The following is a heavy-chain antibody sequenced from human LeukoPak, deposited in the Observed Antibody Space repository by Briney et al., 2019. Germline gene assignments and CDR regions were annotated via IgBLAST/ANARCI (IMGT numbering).Heavy chain of an antibody. D-gene: IGHD3-10*01. CDR2: INHSGST. V-gene: IGHV4-34*01. CDR1: GGSFSGYY. Sequence: PSETLSLTCAVYGGSFSGYYWSWIRQPPGKGLEWIGEINHSGSTNYNPSLKSRVTISVDTSKNQFSLKLSSVTAADTAVYYCASYGSGSYPDAFDIWGQGTMVTVSS. CDR3: ASYGSGSYPDAFDI. J-gene: IGHJ3*02.